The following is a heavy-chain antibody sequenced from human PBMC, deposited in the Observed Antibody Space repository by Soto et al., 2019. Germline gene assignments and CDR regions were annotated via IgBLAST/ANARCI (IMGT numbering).Heavy chain of an antibody. V-gene: IGHV3-7*05. J-gene: IGHJ6*02. CDR1: GFTFSSYW. D-gene: IGHD5-12*01. CDR3: ARDGLATDYYYGMDV. Sequence: GGSLRLSCAASGFTFSSYWMSWVRQAPGKGLEWVANIKQDGSEKYYVDSVKGRFTISRDNAKNSLYLQMNSLRAEDTAVYYCARDGLATDYYYGMDVWGQGTTVTVSS. CDR2: IKQDGSEK.